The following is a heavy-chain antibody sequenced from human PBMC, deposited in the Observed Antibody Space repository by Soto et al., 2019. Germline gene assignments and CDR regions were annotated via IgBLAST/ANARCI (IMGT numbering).Heavy chain of an antibody. CDR1: GYSFTSYW. CDR2: IYPGDSDT. Sequence: GESLKISCKGSGYSFTSYWIGWVRQMPGKGLEWMGIIYPGDSDTRYSPSFQGQVTISADKSISTAYLQWSSLKASDTAMYYCAIPILRYDSSGYYVDWGQGTLVTVFS. V-gene: IGHV5-51*01. D-gene: IGHD3-22*01. CDR3: AIPILRYDSSGYYVD. J-gene: IGHJ4*02.